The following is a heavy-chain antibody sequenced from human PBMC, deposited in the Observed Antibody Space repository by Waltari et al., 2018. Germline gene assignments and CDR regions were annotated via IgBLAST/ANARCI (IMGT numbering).Heavy chain of an antibody. CDR2: LNPNDSST. CDR3: AILPPSFWSGYYFDH. Sequence: DVQLVQSRAEVKKPGECLTISCKGSGYSFTSYWISWVRQMPEKGLGWMGRLNPNDSSTIFSRSIRGNVTVSVAQSFSTAYLQCIHLQAPDTALYCCAILPPSFWSGYYFDHWGQGTLLTVSS. CDR1: GYSFTSYW. J-gene: IGHJ4*02. V-gene: IGHV5-10-1*03. D-gene: IGHD3-3*01.